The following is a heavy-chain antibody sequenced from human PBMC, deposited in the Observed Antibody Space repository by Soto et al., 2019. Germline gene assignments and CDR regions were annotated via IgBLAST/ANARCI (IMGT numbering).Heavy chain of an antibody. CDR3: ARAGYSYGFGYYGRDV. V-gene: IGHV1-69*01. Sequence: QVQLVQSGAEVKKPGSSVKVSCKASGGTFSSYAISWVRQAPGQGLEWMGGIIPIFGTANYAQKFQGRVTITADESTSTGYMELGSLRSEDTAVYYCARAGYSYGFGYYGRDVWGQGTTVTVSS. CDR2: IIPIFGTA. D-gene: IGHD5-18*01. J-gene: IGHJ6*02. CDR1: GGTFSSYA.